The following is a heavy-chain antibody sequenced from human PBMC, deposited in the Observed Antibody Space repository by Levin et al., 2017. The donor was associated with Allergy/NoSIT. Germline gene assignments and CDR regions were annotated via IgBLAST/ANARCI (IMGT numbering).Heavy chain of an antibody. CDR1: GGSISSGSYY. V-gene: IGHV4-61*02. D-gene: IGHD3-10*01. CDR3: ARAEVGSEH. Sequence: SETLSLTCKVSGGSISSGSYYWSWIRQPAAKGLEWIGRIYSSGSANYNPSLKSRVTISVDTSKNQYSLKLSSVTAADTAVYYCARAEVGSEHWGQGTLVTVSS. CDR2: IYSSGSA. J-gene: IGHJ4*02.